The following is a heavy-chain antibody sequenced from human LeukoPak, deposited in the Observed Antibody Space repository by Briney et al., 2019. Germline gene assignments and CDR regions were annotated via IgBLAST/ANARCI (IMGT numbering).Heavy chain of an antibody. D-gene: IGHD3-10*01. Sequence: PGGSLRLSCAASGFSFSGYEMNWVRQAPGKGLEWVSYISSTSITMYYADSVKGRFTIYRDNAKNSLYLQMNSLRAEDTAVYYCARDMERSFWDFDLWGRGTLVTVSS. V-gene: IGHV3-48*03. J-gene: IGHJ2*01. CDR3: ARDMERSFWDFDL. CDR1: GFSFSGYE. CDR2: ISSTSITM.